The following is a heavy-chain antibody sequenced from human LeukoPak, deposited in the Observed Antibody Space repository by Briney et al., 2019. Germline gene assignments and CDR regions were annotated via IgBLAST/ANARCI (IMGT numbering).Heavy chain of an antibody. CDR1: GYSFTTHW. Sequence: GESLKISCKASGYSFTTHWIGWVRQMPGKGLEWMGIIYPDDSDTKYSPSLQGQVTISADKSISTAFLQWSSLKASDTAMYHCASATGSYSYFDYWGQGTLVTVSS. CDR2: IYPDDSDT. J-gene: IGHJ4*02. V-gene: IGHV5-51*01. CDR3: ASATGSYSYFDY. D-gene: IGHD1-26*01.